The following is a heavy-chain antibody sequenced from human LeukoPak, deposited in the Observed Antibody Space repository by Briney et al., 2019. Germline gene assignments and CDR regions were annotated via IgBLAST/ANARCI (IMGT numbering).Heavy chain of an antibody. CDR1: GFTFSSYA. D-gene: IGHD1-1*01. CDR2: IGAGGTFT. CDR3: ARIETVADAFDI. J-gene: IGHJ3*02. V-gene: IGHV3-23*01. Sequence: PGGSLRLSCTASGFTFSSYAMNWVRQAPGKGLEWVSGIGAGGTFTYYADSVKGRFTIFRDNSKNTLYLQMNSLRAEDTAVYYCARIETVADAFDIWGQGTLVTVSS.